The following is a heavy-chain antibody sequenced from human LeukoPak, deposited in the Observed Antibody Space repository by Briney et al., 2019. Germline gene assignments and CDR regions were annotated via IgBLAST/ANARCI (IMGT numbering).Heavy chain of an antibody. D-gene: IGHD3-22*01. CDR2: ISWDGGST. CDR1: GFTFDDYS. J-gene: IGHJ4*02. Sequence: GGSLRLSCAASGFTFDDYSMHWVRQAPGKGLEWVSRISWDGGSTYYADSVKGRFTISRDNSKNSLYLQMNSLRAEDTALYYCAKDISSYDSSGYFDYWGQGTLVTVSS. V-gene: IGHV3-43D*03. CDR3: AKDISSYDSSGYFDY.